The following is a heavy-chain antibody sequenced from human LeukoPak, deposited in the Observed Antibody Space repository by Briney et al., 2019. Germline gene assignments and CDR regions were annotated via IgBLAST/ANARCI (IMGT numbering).Heavy chain of an antibody. CDR2: ISYDGSNK. CDR3: ARDPHDYGDYRHYYYCGMDV. CDR1: GFTFSSYA. J-gene: IGHJ6*02. Sequence: GGSLRLSCAASGFTFSSYAMHWVRQAPGKGLEWVAVISYDGSNKYYADSVKGRFTISRDNSKNTLYLQMNSLRAEDTAVYYCARDPHDYGDYRHYYYCGMDVWGQGTTVTVSS. V-gene: IGHV3-30-3*01. D-gene: IGHD4-17*01.